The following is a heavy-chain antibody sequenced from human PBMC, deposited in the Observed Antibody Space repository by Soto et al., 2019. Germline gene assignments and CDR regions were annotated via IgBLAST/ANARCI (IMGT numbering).Heavy chain of an antibody. CDR2: ITATGDRT. CDR1: GFRFSSYS. J-gene: IGHJ4*02. Sequence: LRLSCADSGFRFSSYSMSWVRQTPGKGLEWVAAITATGDRTYYADSVTGRFTISRDNSKKTHYLQMTSLRAEDTAMYYCATMNGYFEYWGQGTPVTVSS. CDR3: ATMNGYFEY. V-gene: IGHV3-23*01. D-gene: IGHD3-22*01.